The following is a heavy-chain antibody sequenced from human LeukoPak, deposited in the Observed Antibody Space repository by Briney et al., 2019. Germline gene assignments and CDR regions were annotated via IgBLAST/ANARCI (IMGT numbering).Heavy chain of an antibody. D-gene: IGHD1/OR15-1a*01. J-gene: IGHJ5*02. V-gene: IGHV3-74*01. CDR2: ISGDGSDT. Sequence: QAGGSLRLSCAASGFTFSGYWMHWARQSPGKGLVWVSCISGDGSDTRYADSVKGRFTISRDNAKNTLHLQMNSLRVEDTAVYYCARDPRNKGFDPWGQGTLVTVSS. CDR1: GFTFSGYW. CDR3: ARDPRNKGFDP.